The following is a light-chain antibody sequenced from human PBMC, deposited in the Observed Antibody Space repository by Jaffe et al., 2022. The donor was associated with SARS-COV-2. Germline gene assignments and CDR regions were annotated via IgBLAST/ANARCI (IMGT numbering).Light chain of an antibody. V-gene: IGKV1-39*01. CDR2: AAS. Sequence: DVQLTQSPTSLSASVGDRVTVTCRASQRISTYLNWYQQKPGKAPNLLIFAASNLQSGVPSRFNGSGSGTEFTLTINTLQPEDFATYYCQQSHSPPWYTFGQGTRLEIK. CDR1: QRISTY. CDR3: QQSHSPPWYT. J-gene: IGKJ2*01.